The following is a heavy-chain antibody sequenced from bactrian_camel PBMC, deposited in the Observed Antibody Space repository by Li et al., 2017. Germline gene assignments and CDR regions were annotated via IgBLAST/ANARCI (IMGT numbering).Heavy chain of an antibody. J-gene: IGHJ4*01. Sequence: VQLVESGGGSVQAGGSLRLSCVASTFTYRTTCMGWFRQAPGKEREGVATIDSDGNSRYLDSVKGRFTTSKDDADNTLFLELNNLKPEDTAIYYCAARTHCASSAYYWGQ. V-gene: IGHV3S53*01. CDR1: TFTYRTTC. CDR3: AARTHCASSAYY. CDR2: IDSDGNS.